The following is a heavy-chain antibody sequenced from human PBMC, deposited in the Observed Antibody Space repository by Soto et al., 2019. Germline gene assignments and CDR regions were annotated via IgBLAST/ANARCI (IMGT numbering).Heavy chain of an antibody. Sequence: SETLSLTCSVSGGSVNSANYYWSWMRQPPGKGLEWIGFIHYNGTTKYNPSLKSRVTISLDTSKNQFSLNLTSVTAADAAVYYCSRDNSGYFPTYWGQGTLVPVSS. CDR3: SRDNSGYFPTY. CDR1: GGSVNSANYY. V-gene: IGHV4-61*01. CDR2: IHYNGTT. J-gene: IGHJ4*02. D-gene: IGHD3-22*01.